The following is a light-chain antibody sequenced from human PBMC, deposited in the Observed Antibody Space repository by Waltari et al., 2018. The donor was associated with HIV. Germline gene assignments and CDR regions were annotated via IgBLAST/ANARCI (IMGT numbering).Light chain of an antibody. Sequence: QSALTQPPSASGSPGQSVTISCTASSSDSGGYRFVSWSQQHPGKAPKLMMYEVSKRPSGVPDRFSGSKSGNTASLTVSGLQAEDEADYFCSSYAANNDILFGGGTKLTVL. CDR3: SSYAANNDIL. CDR1: SSDSGGYRF. J-gene: IGLJ3*02. CDR2: EVS. V-gene: IGLV2-8*01.